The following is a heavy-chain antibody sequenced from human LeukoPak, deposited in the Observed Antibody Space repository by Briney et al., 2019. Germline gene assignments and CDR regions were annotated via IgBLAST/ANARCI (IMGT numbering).Heavy chain of an antibody. CDR1: GFTFSSYG. CDR2: ISYDGSNK. D-gene: IGHD3-22*01. CDR3: AKDRSMYYYDSSGYYPDAFDI. J-gene: IGHJ3*02. V-gene: IGHV3-30*18. Sequence: PGRSLRLSCAASGFTFSSYGMHWVRQAPGKGLEWVAVISYDGSNKYYADSVKGRFTISRDNSKNTLYLQMNSLRAEDTAVYYCAKDRSMYYYDSSGYYPDAFDIWGQGTMVTVSS.